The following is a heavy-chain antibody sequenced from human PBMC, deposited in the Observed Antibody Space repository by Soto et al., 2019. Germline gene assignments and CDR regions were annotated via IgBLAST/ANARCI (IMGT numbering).Heavy chain of an antibody. Sequence: PGDSLRLCCGASGFIFTRYAMGWVRQVPGGGLEWLGGISGTAGKTYYLDAAKGRVSISRDTSRNTVFLQMHILSADDAAIYFFAGRAVASAWIADIWGEG. CDR1: GFIFTRYA. V-gene: IGHV3-23*01. CDR2: ISGTAGKT. D-gene: IGHD6-19*01. CDR3: AGRAVASAWIADI. J-gene: IGHJ3*02.